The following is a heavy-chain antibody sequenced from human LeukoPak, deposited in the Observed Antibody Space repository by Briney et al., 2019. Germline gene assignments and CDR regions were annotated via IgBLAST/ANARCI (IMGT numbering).Heavy chain of an antibody. CDR3: AHSEGYDNNLYYYENSIDI. Sequence: SGPTLVNPTHTLTLTQTFLGLSLRTGGVGVGWIRQPPGKALGWLALIYWDDDKRYSPSLKSRLTITKDTSKNQVVLTMTSMDTVDTATYYCAHSEGYDNNLYYYENSIDIWGQGTMVTVSS. D-gene: IGHD3-22*01. CDR1: GLSLRTGGVG. V-gene: IGHV2-5*02. J-gene: IGHJ3*02. CDR2: IYWDDDK.